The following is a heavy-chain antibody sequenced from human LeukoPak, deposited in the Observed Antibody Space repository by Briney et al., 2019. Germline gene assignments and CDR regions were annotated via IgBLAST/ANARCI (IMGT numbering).Heavy chain of an antibody. J-gene: IGHJ6*03. D-gene: IGHD6-13*01. Sequence: GGSLRLSCAASGFTFETYAMTWVRQAPGKGLEWVSTLTVSGNTTYYADSVKGRLTISRDNSKNTLFLQMNSLTVEDTAVYYCAKDRGSPSSTAWYLDVWGKGTTVTVSS. CDR2: LTVSGNTT. CDR3: AKDRGSPSSTAWYLDV. V-gene: IGHV3-23*01. CDR1: GFTFETYA.